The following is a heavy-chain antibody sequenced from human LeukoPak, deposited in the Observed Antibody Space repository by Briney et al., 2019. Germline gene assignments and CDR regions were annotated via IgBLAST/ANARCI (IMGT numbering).Heavy chain of an antibody. V-gene: IGHV4-59*01. CDR2: IYYSGST. CDR1: GGSISSYY. D-gene: IGHD1-26*01. Sequence: PSETLFLTCTVSGGSISSYYWGWIRQPPGKGLEWIGYIYYSGSTNYNPSLKSRVTISVDTSKNQFSLKLSFVTAADTAVYYCARVSGGSYPPRAFDIWGQGTMVTVSS. J-gene: IGHJ3*02. CDR3: ARVSGGSYPPRAFDI.